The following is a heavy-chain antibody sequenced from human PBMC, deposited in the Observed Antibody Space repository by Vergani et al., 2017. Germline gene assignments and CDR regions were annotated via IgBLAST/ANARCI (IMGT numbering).Heavy chain of an antibody. Sequence: QVQLVQSGAEVKKPGASVKVSCKASGYTFNSYDINWVRQATGQGLEWMGWMNTNSGKTGYAQKFQGRVTMTRDTSTSTVYMELSSLRSEDTAVYYCTVGATLAFSYWGQGTLVTVSS. CDR1: GYTFNSYD. CDR3: TVGATLAFSY. V-gene: IGHV1-8*01. J-gene: IGHJ4*02. D-gene: IGHD1-26*01. CDR2: MNTNSGKT.